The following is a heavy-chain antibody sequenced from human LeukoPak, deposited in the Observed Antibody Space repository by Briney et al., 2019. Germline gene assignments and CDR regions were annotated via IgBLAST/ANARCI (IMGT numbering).Heavy chain of an antibody. D-gene: IGHD3-22*01. J-gene: IGHJ4*02. Sequence: PGGSLRLSCAASGFTFISYAIHWVRQAPGKGLEWVAVISFHGTDSFYADSVKGRFTISRDNSKNTLYLQMSSLRADDTAVYYCARAGGTWLRKELTVDYWGQGTLVTVSS. V-gene: IGHV3-30*04. CDR1: GFTFISYA. CDR3: ARAGGTWLRKELTVDY. CDR2: ISFHGTDS.